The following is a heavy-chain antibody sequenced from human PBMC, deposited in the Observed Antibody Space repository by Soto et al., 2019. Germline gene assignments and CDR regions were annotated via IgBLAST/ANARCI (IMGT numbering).Heavy chain of an antibody. CDR3: AAGGEPAVVTDIMPWAFDL. CDR2: IVVGSGNT. V-gene: IGHV1-58*01. CDR1: GFTFTSSA. Sequence: SVKVSCKASGFTFTSSAVQWVRQARGQRLEWIGWIVVGSGNTNYAQKFQERVTITRDMSTSTAYMELSSLRSEDTAVYYCAAGGEPAVVTDIMPWAFDLWGRVTLVTVSS. J-gene: IGHJ2*01. D-gene: IGHD2-21*02.